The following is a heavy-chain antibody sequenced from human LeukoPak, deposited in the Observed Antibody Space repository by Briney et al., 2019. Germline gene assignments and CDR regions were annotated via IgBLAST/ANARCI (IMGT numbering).Heavy chain of an antibody. CDR3: ARSEISSGFYFRDI. CDR2: ISSSSSYI. D-gene: IGHD6-19*01. J-gene: IGHJ3*02. V-gene: IGHV3-21*01. Sequence: GGSLRLSCAASGFTFSSHSMNWVRQAPGKGLEWVSSISSSSSYIYYADSVKGRFTISRDNAKNSLYLQMNSLRAEDTAVYYCARSEISSGFYFRDIWGQGTMVTVSS. CDR1: GFTFSSHS.